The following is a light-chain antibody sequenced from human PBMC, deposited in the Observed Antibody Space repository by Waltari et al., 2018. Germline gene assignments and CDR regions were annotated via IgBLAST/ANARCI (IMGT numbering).Light chain of an antibody. CDR3: QQSYSPPHT. CDR1: QSVGSF. CDR2: DAS. J-gene: IGKJ1*01. V-gene: IGKV3-11*01. Sequence: EIVLTQSPGTLSLSPGERATLSCRASQSVGSFLAWSQQNPGQAPRLLIYDASNRATGIPARFSGSGSGTDFTLTISSLEPEDFATYYCQQSYSPPHTFGQGTRVDFK.